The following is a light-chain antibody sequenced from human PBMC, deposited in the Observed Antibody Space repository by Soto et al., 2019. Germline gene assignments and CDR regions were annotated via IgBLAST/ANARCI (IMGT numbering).Light chain of an antibody. CDR1: QSISSY. J-gene: IGKJ1*01. CDR2: AAS. V-gene: IGKV1-39*01. Sequence: DIQMNQSPSSLSASVGDRVTITCRASQSISSYLNWYQQKPGKAPKLLIYAASSLQSGVPSRVSGSGSGTDFTLTISSLQPEDFSTYYYQQHNSYPLTFXQATKVDIK. CDR3: QQHNSYPLT.